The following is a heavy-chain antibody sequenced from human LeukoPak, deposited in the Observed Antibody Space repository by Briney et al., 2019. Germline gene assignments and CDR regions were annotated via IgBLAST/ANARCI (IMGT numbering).Heavy chain of an antibody. CDR3: AKMSDGGYNDGPRPEADY. Sequence: PGGSLRLSCAASGFIFTTHGMHWVRQAPGKGLEWLAVTSHDETNKFYADSVKGRFTISRDNSKNTLYLQMNSLSTEDTAIYYCAKMSDGGYNDGPRPEADYWGQGTLVTVSS. V-gene: IGHV3-30*18. CDR1: GFIFTTHG. D-gene: IGHD5-18*01. J-gene: IGHJ4*02. CDR2: TSHDETNK.